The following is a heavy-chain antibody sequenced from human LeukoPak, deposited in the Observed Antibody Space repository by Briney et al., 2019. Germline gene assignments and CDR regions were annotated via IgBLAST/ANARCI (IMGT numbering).Heavy chain of an antibody. J-gene: IGHJ3*02. CDR1: GSTFVTYR. CDR3: ARERGAGSSWYFAFDI. D-gene: IGHD6-13*01. CDR2: IHIIRSTK. Sequence: PGGPLDLPVPPPGSTFVTYRFNWVRQPPARGREGVPFIHIIRSTKYYADSVKGRFTISRDNAKNSLYLQMNSLRAEDTAVYYCARERGAGSSWYFAFDIWGQGTMVTVSS. V-gene: IGHV3-48*01.